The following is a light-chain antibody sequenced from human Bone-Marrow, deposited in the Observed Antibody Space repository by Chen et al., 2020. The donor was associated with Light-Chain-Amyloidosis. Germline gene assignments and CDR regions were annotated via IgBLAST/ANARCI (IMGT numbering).Light chain of an antibody. V-gene: IGLV3-25*03. J-gene: IGLJ2*01. CDR1: ILAQHF. Sequence: NELTQPPSVSVSPGQTARITCSGNILAQHFAYWYQQKPGQAPVAVMFKDSERTSGIPERFSGSSSGTLVTLAISGVQAEDEADYYCQSADTNGVVVGGGTKLIVL. CDR2: KDS. CDR3: QSADTNGVV.